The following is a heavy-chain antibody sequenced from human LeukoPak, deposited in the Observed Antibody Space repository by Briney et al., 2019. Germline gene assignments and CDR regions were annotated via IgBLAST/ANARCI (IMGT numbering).Heavy chain of an antibody. Sequence: PGGSLRLSCAGSGFTFSNAWMTWVRQAPGKGLEWVGRVRSKTDGGATDYAAPVKGRFTISRDDSKNSLYLHMNSLKTEDTAVYYCTTAMAVPTRTWGAFDIWGQGTMVIVSS. J-gene: IGHJ3*02. V-gene: IGHV3-15*01. CDR3: TTAMAVPTRTWGAFDI. D-gene: IGHD1/OR15-1a*01. CDR2: VRSKTDGGAT. CDR1: GFTFSNAW.